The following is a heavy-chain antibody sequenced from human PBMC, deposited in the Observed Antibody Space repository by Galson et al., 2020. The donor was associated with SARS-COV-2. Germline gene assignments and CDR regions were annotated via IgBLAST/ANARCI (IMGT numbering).Heavy chain of an antibody. V-gene: IGHV4-38-2*02. CDR1: PYSINNGYY. J-gene: IGHJ4*02. D-gene: IGHD3-16*01. Sequence: LGTLSISCTVSPYSINNGYYWGCIRQPPGKGREWTGTIYHSGNTYYNPSLTSRVTISADTSKNQLSLKLSSVTAADTAVYYCASPMIAFGEVIITHFDYWGQGTLVTVSS. CDR3: ASPMIAFGEVIITHFDY. CDR2: IYHSGNT.